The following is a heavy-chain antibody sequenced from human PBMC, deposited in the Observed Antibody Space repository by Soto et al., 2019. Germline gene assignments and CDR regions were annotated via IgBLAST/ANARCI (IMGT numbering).Heavy chain of an antibody. J-gene: IGHJ5*02. CDR3: AKSTFGVVNPLNWFDP. D-gene: IGHD3-3*01. Sequence: EVQLLESGGGLVQPGGSLRLSCAASGFTFSSYGMNWVRRAPGKGLAWVSFISGSGGDTYYADSVKGRFTVSRDNSKNALYLQMKSLRADDTAVYYCAKSTFGVVNPLNWFDPWGQGTLVTVSS. CDR2: ISGSGGDT. V-gene: IGHV3-23*01. CDR1: GFTFSSYG.